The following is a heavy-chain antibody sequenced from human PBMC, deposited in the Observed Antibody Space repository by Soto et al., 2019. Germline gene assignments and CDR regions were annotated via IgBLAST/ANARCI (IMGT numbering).Heavy chain of an antibody. V-gene: IGHV3-30*18. CDR2: KTYDGRNK. CDR3: AKDHYGSGSHHTGMDV. J-gene: IGHJ6*02. Sequence: GGSLRLSCAASGFIFSNYVIHWVRQAPGKGLEWVAMKTYDGRNKYYAESVRGRFTISKDNSKNTLYLEMNSLGVEDTALYYCAKDHYGSGSHHTGMDVWGQGTTVTVSS. CDR1: GFIFSNYV. D-gene: IGHD3-10*01.